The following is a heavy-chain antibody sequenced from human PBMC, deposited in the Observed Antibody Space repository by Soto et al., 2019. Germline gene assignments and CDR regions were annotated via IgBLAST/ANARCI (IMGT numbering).Heavy chain of an antibody. CDR1: GFTFSSYS. D-gene: IGHD2-2*01. Sequence: GGSLRLACAASGFTFSSYSMNWVRQAPGKGLEWVSSISSSSSYIYYADSVKGRFTISRDNAKNSLYLQMNSLRAEDTAVYYCARGSLGYCSSTSCFPYYMDVWGKGTTVTVSS. J-gene: IGHJ6*03. CDR2: ISSSSSYI. CDR3: ARGSLGYCSSTSCFPYYMDV. V-gene: IGHV3-21*01.